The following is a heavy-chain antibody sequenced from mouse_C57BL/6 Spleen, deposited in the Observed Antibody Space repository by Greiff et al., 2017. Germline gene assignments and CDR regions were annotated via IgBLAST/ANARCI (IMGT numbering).Heavy chain of an antibody. CDR1: GFSLTSYA. CDR2: IWTGGGT. D-gene: IGHD1-1*01. J-gene: IGHJ4*01. Sequence: VHLVESGPGLVAPSQSLSITCTVSGFSLTSYAISWVRQPPGKGLEWLGVIWTGGGTNYNSALKSRLSISKDNSKSQVFLKMNSLQTDDTARYYCARNSGGSSSFAMDYWGQGTSVTVSS. V-gene: IGHV2-9-1*01. CDR3: ARNSGGSSSFAMDY.